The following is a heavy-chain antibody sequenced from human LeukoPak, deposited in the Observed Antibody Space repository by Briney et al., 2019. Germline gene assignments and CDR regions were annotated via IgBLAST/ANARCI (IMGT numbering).Heavy chain of an antibody. CDR1: GFTFSSYW. CDR2: INSDGSST. Sequence: PGRSLRLSCAASGFTFSSYWMHWVRQAPGKGLVWVSRINSDGSSTSYADSVKGRFTISRDNAKNTLYPQMNSLRAEDTAVYYCARDPRMVTGMDVWGKGTTVTVSS. J-gene: IGHJ6*04. CDR3: ARDPRMVTGMDV. V-gene: IGHV3-74*01. D-gene: IGHD5-18*01.